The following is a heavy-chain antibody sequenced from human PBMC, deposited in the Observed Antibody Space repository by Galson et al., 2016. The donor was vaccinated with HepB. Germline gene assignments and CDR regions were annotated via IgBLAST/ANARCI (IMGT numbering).Heavy chain of an antibody. J-gene: IGHJ1*01. Sequence: SLRLSCAASGFTFTTYAMNWVRQTPGKGLEWVSGFTGSGDVRYYADSVKGRFTISRDISKNTLYLQMSRLRAEDTAVYYCAKDRYCRTTSCYPEYFQPWGQGTLVIVSS. CDR3: AKDRYCRTTSCYPEYFQP. CDR1: GFTFTTYA. CDR2: FTGSGDVR. V-gene: IGHV3-23*01. D-gene: IGHD2-2*01.